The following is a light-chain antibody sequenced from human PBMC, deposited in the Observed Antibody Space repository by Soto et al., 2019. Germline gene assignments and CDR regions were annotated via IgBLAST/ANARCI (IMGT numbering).Light chain of an antibody. CDR1: LSVASNY. Sequence: EIVLTQSPGTLPLSPGEGATLSCRASLSVASNYLAWYQQKPGQAPRLLIYAASGRATGIPDRFSGSGSGTDFTLIISRLEPEDFAVYYCQQYGSAPWTFGQGTKVEIK. J-gene: IGKJ1*01. CDR2: AAS. V-gene: IGKV3-20*01. CDR3: QQYGSAPWT.